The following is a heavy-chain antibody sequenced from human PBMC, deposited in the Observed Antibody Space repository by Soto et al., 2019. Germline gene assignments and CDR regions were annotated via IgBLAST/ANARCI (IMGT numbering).Heavy chain of an antibody. CDR2: IYYSRSS. D-gene: IGHD3-9*01. CDR3: ARPVLGPDLLADSFVAYYYYMDV. V-gene: IGHV4-59*08. Sequence: PSGTRSLTCSVAGGSISSDYWSWIRQPAGKGLEGVGNIYYSRSSNYTTSLKRRVPFSADSSRGQFPLRLNSATAADTPVYYCARPVLGPDLLADSFVAYYYYMDVWRQGTTVTVSS. J-gene: IGHJ6*03. CDR1: GGSISSDY.